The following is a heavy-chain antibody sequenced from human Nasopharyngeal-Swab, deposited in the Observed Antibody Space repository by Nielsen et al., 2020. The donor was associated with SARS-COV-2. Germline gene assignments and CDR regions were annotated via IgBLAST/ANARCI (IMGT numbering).Heavy chain of an antibody. V-gene: IGHV1-8*01. Sequence: SVTVSCKASGYTFTSYDINWVRPATGQGLEWMGWMNPNSGNTGYAQKFQGRVTMTRNTSISTAYMELSRLRSDDTAVYYCAWGSTSSPPYYYYYGMDVWGQGTTVTVSS. J-gene: IGHJ6*02. CDR3: AWGSTSSPPYYYYYGMDV. CDR1: GYTFTSYD. D-gene: IGHD2-2*01. CDR2: MNPNSGNT.